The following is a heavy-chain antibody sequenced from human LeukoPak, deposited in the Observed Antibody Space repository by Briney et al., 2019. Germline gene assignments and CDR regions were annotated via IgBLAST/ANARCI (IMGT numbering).Heavy chain of an antibody. CDR1: GYSISSGYY. Sequence: PSETLSLTCTVSGYSISSGYYWGWIRQPPGKGLEWIGSIYHSGSTYYNPSLKSRVTISVDTSKNQFSLKLSSVTAADTAVYYCARGDILTGEQHYFDYWGQGTLVTVSS. J-gene: IGHJ4*02. CDR2: IYHSGST. D-gene: IGHD3-9*01. CDR3: ARGDILTGEQHYFDY. V-gene: IGHV4-38-2*02.